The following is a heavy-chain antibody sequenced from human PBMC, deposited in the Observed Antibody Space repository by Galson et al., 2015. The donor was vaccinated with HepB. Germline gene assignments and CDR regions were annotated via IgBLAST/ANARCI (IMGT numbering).Heavy chain of an antibody. CDR3: VKGSDYIILSRFDY. CDR1: GFTFSSYA. V-gene: IGHV3-30-3*01. Sequence: LRLSCAASGFTFSSYAVHWVRQAPGKGLEWVAVISYDGGNKYYADSVKGRFTIFRDNSKNTLYLQMNSLRAEDTAVFFCVKGSDYIILSRFDYWGQGTLVTVSS. J-gene: IGHJ4*02. CDR2: ISYDGGNK. D-gene: IGHD3-10*01.